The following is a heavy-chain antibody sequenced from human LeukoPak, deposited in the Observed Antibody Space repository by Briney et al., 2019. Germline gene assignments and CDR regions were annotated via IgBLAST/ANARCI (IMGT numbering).Heavy chain of an antibody. V-gene: IGHV4-59*01. J-gene: IGHJ6*03. CDR2: IYSSGST. D-gene: IGHD1-1*01. Sequence: SETLSLTCSVSGVSISSYYWSWIRQPPGKGLEWIGYIYSSGSTNYNPSPKSRAFISVDTSKNQFSLTLSSVTAADTAVHFCARQSRGGGLTGTLGRYYYYHYMDVWGEGTTITVSS. CDR1: GVSISSYY. CDR3: ARQSRGGGLTGTLGRYYYYHYMDV.